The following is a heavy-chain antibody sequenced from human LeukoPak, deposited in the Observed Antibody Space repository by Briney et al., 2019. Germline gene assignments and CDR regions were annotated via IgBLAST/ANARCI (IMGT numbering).Heavy chain of an antibody. J-gene: IGHJ6*04. CDR2: ISGSGTTI. CDR3: AELGITMIGGV. CDR1: GFTFRDSY. Sequence: GGSLRLSCAASGFTFRDSYMSWIRQAPGKGLEWVSYISGSGTTIYSADSVKGRFTISRDNAKNSLYLQMSSLRAEDTAVYYCAELGITMIGGVWGKGTTVTISS. D-gene: IGHD3-10*02. V-gene: IGHV3-11*04.